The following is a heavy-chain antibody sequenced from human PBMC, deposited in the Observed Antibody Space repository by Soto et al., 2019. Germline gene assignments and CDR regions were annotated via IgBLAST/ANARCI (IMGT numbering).Heavy chain of an antibody. Sequence: SETLSLTCTVSGGSISGHYWSWIRQPPGKGLEWIGYIYYSGSTNYNPSLKSRVTISVDTSKNQFSLKLTSVTAADTAVYYCARDGRTGNVDYWGQGTLVTVSS. CDR3: ARDGRTGNVDY. V-gene: IGHV4-59*11. J-gene: IGHJ4*02. CDR2: IYYSGST. CDR1: GGSISGHY. D-gene: IGHD1-1*01.